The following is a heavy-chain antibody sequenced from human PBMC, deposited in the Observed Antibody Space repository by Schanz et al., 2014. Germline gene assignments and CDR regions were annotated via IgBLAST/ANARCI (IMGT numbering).Heavy chain of an antibody. V-gene: IGHV1-18*01. CDR1: GYTFTSYG. CDR3: ARGIPYCSSTSCSGLDAYDV. J-gene: IGHJ3*01. CDR2: ISAYNGHT. Sequence: QGQLVQSGAEVKKPGASVKVSCKASGYTFTSYGITWVRQAPGQGLEWMGWISAYNGHTTYAQKFQGRGTMTTDTSTSTAYMELRNVRYDDTAMYYCARGIPYCSSTSCSGLDAYDVWGQGTRVTVSS. D-gene: IGHD2-2*01.